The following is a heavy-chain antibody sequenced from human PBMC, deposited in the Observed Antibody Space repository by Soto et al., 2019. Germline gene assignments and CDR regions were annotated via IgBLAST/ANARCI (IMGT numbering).Heavy chain of an antibody. V-gene: IGHV4-59*01. CDR3: ARGSAYYDFWSGYRPPCFFDY. J-gene: IGHJ4*02. CDR2: IYYSGST. CDR1: GGSISSYY. Sequence: NPSETLSLTCTVSGGSISSYYWSWIRQPPGKGLEWIGYIYYSGSTNYNPSLKSRVTISVDTSKNQFSLKLSSVTAADTAVYYCARGSAYYDFWSGYRPPCFFDYGGQGTLVTVSS. D-gene: IGHD3-3*01.